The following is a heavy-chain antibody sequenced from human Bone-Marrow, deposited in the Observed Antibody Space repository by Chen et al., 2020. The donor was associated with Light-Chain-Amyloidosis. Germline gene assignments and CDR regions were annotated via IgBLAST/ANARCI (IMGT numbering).Heavy chain of an antibody. CDR2: ISWNSNSI. CDR3: ARVGFYNWNVHNAFDI. V-gene: IGHV3-9*01. J-gene: IGHJ3*02. Sequence: EVQLVESGGGLAQPGRSLRLSCAASGFTFDDYAMHWVRQVPGKGPEWVSSISWNSNSIAYADSVRGRFTISRDNAKNSLYLQMNSLRAEDTAVYYCARVGFYNWNVHNAFDIWGQGTMVTVSS. D-gene: IGHD1-1*01. CDR1: GFTFDDYA.